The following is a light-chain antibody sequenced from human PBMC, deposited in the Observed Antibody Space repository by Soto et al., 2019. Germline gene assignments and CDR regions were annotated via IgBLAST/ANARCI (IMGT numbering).Light chain of an antibody. J-gene: IGKJ5*01. Sequence: EIGLTQSPGTLSLSPGERATLSRRASQSVSRGYLAWYQQKPGQAPRLLIYGTSSRATGIPDRFSASGSGTDFTLTISRLEPEDFALYYCQQYDRAPPITFGQGTRLEI. CDR1: QSVSRGY. CDR2: GTS. V-gene: IGKV3-20*01. CDR3: QQYDRAPPIT.